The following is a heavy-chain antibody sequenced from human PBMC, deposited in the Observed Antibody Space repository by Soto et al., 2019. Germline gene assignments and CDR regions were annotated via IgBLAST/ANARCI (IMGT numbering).Heavy chain of an antibody. V-gene: IGHV3-23*01. CDR2: ISGSGGST. CDR3: AKDYTYYSAAGTFDY. J-gene: IGHJ4*02. CDR1: GFTISSYA. Sequence: PGGSLRLSCAASGFTISSYAMSWVRPAPGKGLEWVSAISGSGGSTYYADSVKGRFTISRDNSKNTLYLQMNSLRAEDTAVYYCAKDYTYYSAAGTFDYWGQGTLVTVSS. D-gene: IGHD6-13*01.